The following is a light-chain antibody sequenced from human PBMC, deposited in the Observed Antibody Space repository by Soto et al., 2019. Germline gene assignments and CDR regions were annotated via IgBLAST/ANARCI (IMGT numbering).Light chain of an antibody. CDR3: QQYSNWPWT. Sequence: EIVMTQSPATLSVSPGERATLSCRATQSVGSNLAWYQQKPGQAPRLLIYDASTRATGIPARFSGSGSGTEFTLTISSLQSEDFAVYYCQQYSNWPWTFGQGTKVESK. CDR1: QSVGSN. CDR2: DAS. V-gene: IGKV3-15*01. J-gene: IGKJ1*01.